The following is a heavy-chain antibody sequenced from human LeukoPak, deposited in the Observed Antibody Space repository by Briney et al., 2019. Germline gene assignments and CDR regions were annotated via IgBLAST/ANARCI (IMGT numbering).Heavy chain of an antibody. CDR3: ARAGEYCSGGSCYSGVYFDY. V-gene: IGHV1-69*13. Sequence: GASVKVSCKASGGTFSTYAVSWVRQAPGQGFEWMGGIIPIFGKADYAQKFQDRVTITADESTSTAYMELSSLRSEDTALYYCARAGEYCSGGSCYSGVYFDYWGQGTLVTVSS. J-gene: IGHJ4*02. D-gene: IGHD2-15*01. CDR2: IIPIFGKA. CDR1: GGTFSTYA.